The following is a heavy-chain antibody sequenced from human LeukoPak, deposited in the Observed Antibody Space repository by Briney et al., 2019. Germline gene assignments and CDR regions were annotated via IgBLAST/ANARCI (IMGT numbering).Heavy chain of an antibody. V-gene: IGHV1-2*02. Sequence: ASVKVSCKASGYTFIGYYMHWVRQAPGQGLEWMGWINPNSGGTNYAQKFQGRVTMTRDTSISTAYMELSRLRYDDTAVYYCAREVPYYYDSSGLNWFDPWGQRTLVTVSS. D-gene: IGHD3-22*01. J-gene: IGHJ5*02. CDR2: INPNSGGT. CDR3: AREVPYYYDSSGLNWFDP. CDR1: GYTFIGYY.